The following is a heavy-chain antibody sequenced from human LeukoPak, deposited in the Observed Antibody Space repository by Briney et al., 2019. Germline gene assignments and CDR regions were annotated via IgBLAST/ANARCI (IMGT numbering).Heavy chain of an antibody. CDR3: ASYSSLFDY. J-gene: IGHJ4*02. D-gene: IGHD3-22*01. CDR2: IYYSGNT. CDR1: GGSISSGDYY. V-gene: IGHV4-30-4*08. Sequence: PSETLSPTCTVSGGSISSGDYYWNWIRQPPGKGLEWIGYIYYSGNTYYNPSLKSRVTISVDTSKNQFSLKLSSVTAADTAVYYCASYSSLFDYWGQGTLVTVSS.